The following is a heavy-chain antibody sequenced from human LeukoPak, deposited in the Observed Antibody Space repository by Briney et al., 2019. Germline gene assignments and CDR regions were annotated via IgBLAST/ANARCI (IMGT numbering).Heavy chain of an antibody. CDR2: INPSGGST. V-gene: IGHV1-46*01. D-gene: IGHD3-10*01. CDR3: ARDGNYGSGSYIPYYFDY. J-gene: IGHJ4*02. CDR1: GYVFTSYY. Sequence: ASVKVSCKAAGYVFTSYYMHWVRQAPGQGLEWMGIINPSGGSTSYAQKFQGRVTMTRDTSTSTVYMELSSLRSEDTAVYYCARDGNYGSGSYIPYYFDYWGQGTLVTVSS.